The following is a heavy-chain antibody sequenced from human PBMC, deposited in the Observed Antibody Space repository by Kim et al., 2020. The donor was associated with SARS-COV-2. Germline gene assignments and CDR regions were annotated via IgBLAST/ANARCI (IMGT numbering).Heavy chain of an antibody. J-gene: IGHJ5*02. V-gene: IGHV3-72*01. D-gene: IGHD6-13*01. Sequence: GGSLRLSCGASGFTFSDHYMDWVRQAPGKGLEWVGRSRNKAHKYITEYAASVEGRFTISRDDSKKSLYLQMNSLKTEDTAMYYCTRDAAGTADGIWFDPWGQGTLVTVSS. CDR1: GFTFSDHY. CDR2: SRNKAHKYIT. CDR3: TRDAAGTADGIWFDP.